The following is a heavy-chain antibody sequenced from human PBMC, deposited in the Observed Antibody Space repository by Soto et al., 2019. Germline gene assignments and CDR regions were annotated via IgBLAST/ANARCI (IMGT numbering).Heavy chain of an antibody. CDR1: GGTFSSNP. CDR2: TIPTFGAG. J-gene: IGHJ4*02. V-gene: IGHV1-69*06. Sequence: GASVKVSCKASGGTFSSNPISWMRQAPGQGLEWMGGTIPTFGAGSYAQRFQGRLTITADKSTNTAYMELRSLRPEDTAVYYCARRQTSGYNRYFDSWGQGTLVTVSS. CDR3: ARRQTSGYNRYFDS. D-gene: IGHD5-12*01.